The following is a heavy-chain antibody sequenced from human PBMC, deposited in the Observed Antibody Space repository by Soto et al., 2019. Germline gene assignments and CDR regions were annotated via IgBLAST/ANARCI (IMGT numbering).Heavy chain of an antibody. CDR1: GYTLTELS. D-gene: IGHD3-22*01. Sequence: ASVKVSCKVSGYTLTELSMHWVRQAPGKGLEWMGGFDPEDGETIYAQKFQGRVTMTEDTSTDSAYMELSSLRSEDTAVYYCATEPHAGDDSSGYDYWGQGTLVTVSS. CDR3: ATEPHAGDDSSGYDY. CDR2: FDPEDGET. V-gene: IGHV1-24*01. J-gene: IGHJ4*02.